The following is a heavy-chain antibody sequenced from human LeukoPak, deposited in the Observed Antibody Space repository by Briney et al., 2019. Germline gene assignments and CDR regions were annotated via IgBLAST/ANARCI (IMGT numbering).Heavy chain of an antibody. Sequence: GSLRLSCAASGFTFSSYSMNWVRQAPGKGLEWVSSISSSSSYIYYADSVKGRFTISRDNAKNSLYLQMNSLRAEDTAVYYCARGAAASSWYLFGYWGQGTLVTVSS. D-gene: IGHD6-13*01. CDR3: ARGAAASSWYLFGY. V-gene: IGHV3-21*01. CDR1: GFTFSSYS. CDR2: ISSSSSYI. J-gene: IGHJ4*02.